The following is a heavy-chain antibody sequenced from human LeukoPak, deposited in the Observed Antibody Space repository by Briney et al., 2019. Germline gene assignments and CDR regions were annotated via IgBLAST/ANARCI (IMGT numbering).Heavy chain of an antibody. Sequence: GGSLRLSCAASGFTFSYYSMNWVRQAPGRGLEWVSCISSSSSLIFYSDSVRGRFTISRDNAKNLLYLHMNSLRVEDTAVYYCAKVDRGDYSSSPVTYYNYYMNVWGKGTTVTVSS. D-gene: IGHD6-13*01. CDR1: GFTFSYYS. J-gene: IGHJ6*03. CDR3: AKVDRGDYSSSPVTYYNYYMNV. CDR2: ISSSSSLI. V-gene: IGHV3-21*01.